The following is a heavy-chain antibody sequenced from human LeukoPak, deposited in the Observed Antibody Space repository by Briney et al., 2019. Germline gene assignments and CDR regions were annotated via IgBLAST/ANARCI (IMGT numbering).Heavy chain of an antibody. V-gene: IGHV4-4*07. CDR2: FYNSGST. Sequence: SETLSLTCTVSGASISSYFWSWIRQPAGKGLEWIGRFYNSGSTNYNPSLKSRVTISVDESKNQFSLKLSSVTAADTAVYYCAILSMGSGYYYGYWGQGTLVTVSS. CDR1: GASISSYF. J-gene: IGHJ4*02. CDR3: AILSMGSGYYYGY. D-gene: IGHD3-22*01.